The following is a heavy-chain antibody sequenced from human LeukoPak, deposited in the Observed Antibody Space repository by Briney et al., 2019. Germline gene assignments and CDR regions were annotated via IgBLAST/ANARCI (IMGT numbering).Heavy chain of an antibody. D-gene: IGHD3-3*01. Sequence: PSETLSLTFSVSGGSVSSYFWNWIRQSPGQGLEWLGYVSHSGTTHYNPSLTSRVTISSDTSENQFSLKLRSLTAADTAIYYCARASGYYDFWSGLSMPLFDYWGQGILVTVSS. V-gene: IGHV4-59*02. J-gene: IGHJ4*02. CDR3: ARASGYYDFWSGLSMPLFDY. CDR1: GGSVSSYF. CDR2: VSHSGTT.